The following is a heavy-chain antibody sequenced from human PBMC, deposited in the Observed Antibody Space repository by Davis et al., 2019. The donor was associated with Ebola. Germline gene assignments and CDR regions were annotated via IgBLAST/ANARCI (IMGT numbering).Heavy chain of an antibody. Sequence: GGSLRLSCAASGFTFSGSAMHWVRQASGKGLEWVGRIRSKANSYAIAYAASVKGRFTISRDDSKNTAYLQMNSLKTEDTAVYYCNCVVVPAAIGVGGDYYGMDVWGQGTTVTVSS. CDR2: IRSKANSYAI. CDR1: GFTFSGSA. CDR3: NCVVVPAAIGVGGDYYGMDV. V-gene: IGHV3-73*01. D-gene: IGHD2-2*02. J-gene: IGHJ6*02.